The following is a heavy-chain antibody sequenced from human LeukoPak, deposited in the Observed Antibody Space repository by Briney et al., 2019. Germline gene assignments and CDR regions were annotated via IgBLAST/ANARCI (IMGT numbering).Heavy chain of an antibody. V-gene: IGHV4-4*07. Sequence: PSETLSLTCTVSGGSISSYYWSWIRQPAGKGLEWIGRIYTSGSTNYNPSLKSRDTMSVDTSKNQFSLKLSSVTAADTAVYYCARDADVVTVDGNWFDPWGQGTLVTVSS. CDR2: IYTSGST. D-gene: IGHD2-15*01. CDR1: GGSISSYY. J-gene: IGHJ5*02. CDR3: ARDADVVTVDGNWFDP.